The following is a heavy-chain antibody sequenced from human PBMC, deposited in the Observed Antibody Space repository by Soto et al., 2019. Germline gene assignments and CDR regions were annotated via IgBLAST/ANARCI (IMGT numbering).Heavy chain of an antibody. V-gene: IGHV3-23*01. CDR1: GFTFSGYA. CDR2: ISGSGGST. J-gene: IGHJ4*02. Sequence: EVQLLESGGGLVQPGGSLRLSCVVSGFTFSGYAMSWVRQAPGKGLEWVSSISGSGGSTYYADSVKGRFTISRDNSKNTLYLQMNSLRAEDTAIYYCAKAPWLFLFDYWGQGTLVTVSS. CDR3: AKAPWLFLFDY. D-gene: IGHD3-9*01.